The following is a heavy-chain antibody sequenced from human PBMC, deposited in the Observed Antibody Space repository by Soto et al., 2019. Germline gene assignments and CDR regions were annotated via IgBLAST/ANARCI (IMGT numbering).Heavy chain of an antibody. CDR1: GGSIRNDGYS. V-gene: IGHV4-30-2*01. CDR2: IFHSGST. CDR3: ARGRGSYSAGFDY. D-gene: IGHD1-26*01. J-gene: IGHJ4*02. Sequence: TLSLTCAVSGGSIRNDGYSWSWIRQPPGKGLEWIGYIFHSGSTHYTPSLKSRVTISLDRSKNQFSLNLNSVTAADTAVYFCARGRGSYSAGFDYWGQGTLVTVSS.